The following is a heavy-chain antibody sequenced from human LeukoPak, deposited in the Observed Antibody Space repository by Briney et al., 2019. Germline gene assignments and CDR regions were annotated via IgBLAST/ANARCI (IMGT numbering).Heavy chain of an antibody. CDR3: ARAPLYYYDSSGYYYTMSFDY. CDR1: GFTFSSYS. Sequence: GGSLRLSCAASGFTFSSYSMNWVRQAPGKGLEWVSHITASGTAMFYADSVKGRFTISRDNAKNSLYLQMNSLRDEDTAVYYCARAPLYYYDSSGYYYTMSFDYWGQGTLVTVSS. CDR2: ITASGTAM. J-gene: IGHJ4*02. V-gene: IGHV3-48*02. D-gene: IGHD3-22*01.